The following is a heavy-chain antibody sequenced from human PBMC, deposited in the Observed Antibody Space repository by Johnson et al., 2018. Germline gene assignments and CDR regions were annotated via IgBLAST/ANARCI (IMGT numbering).Heavy chain of an antibody. CDR3: ARDRSWFRPSGTTRAEYFQH. CDR2: ISYDGSNK. V-gene: IGHV3-30-3*01. CDR1: GFTFSSYA. Sequence: QVQLVQSGGGVVQPGRSXRLSCAASGFTFSSYAMHWVRQAPGKGLEWVAVISYDGSNKYYADSVKGRFTISRDNSKNTLYLQMNSLRAEDTAVFYCARDRSWFRPSGTTRAEYFQHWGQGTLVTVSS. J-gene: IGHJ1*01. D-gene: IGHD3-10*01.